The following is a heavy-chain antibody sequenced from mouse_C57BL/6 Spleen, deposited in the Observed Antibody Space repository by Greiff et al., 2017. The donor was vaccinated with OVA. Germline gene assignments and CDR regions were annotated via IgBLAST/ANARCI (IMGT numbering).Heavy chain of an antibody. CDR2: ISDGGSYT. CDR1: GFTFSSYA. J-gene: IGHJ2*01. D-gene: IGHD2-5*01. CDR3: ARDYSKKWYFDY. Sequence: EVKLVESGGGLVKPGGSLKLSCAASGFTFSSYAMSWVRQTPEKRLEWVATISDGGSYTYYPDNVKGRFTISRDNAKNNLYLQMSHLKSEDTAMYYCARDYSKKWYFDYWGQGTTLTVSS. V-gene: IGHV5-4*01.